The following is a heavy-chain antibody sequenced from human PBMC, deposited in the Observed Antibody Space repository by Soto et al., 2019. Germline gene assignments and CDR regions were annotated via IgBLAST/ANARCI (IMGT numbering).Heavy chain of an antibody. Sequence: SETLSLTCTVSGGSISSYYWSWIRQPPGKGLEWIGYIYYSGSTNYNPSLKSRVTISVDTSKNQFSLKLSSVTAADTAVYYCARLPGYNWDTDYWGQGTLVTVSS. V-gene: IGHV4-59*08. CDR1: GGSISSYY. D-gene: IGHD1-1*01. CDR2: IYYSGST. J-gene: IGHJ4*02. CDR3: ARLPGYNWDTDY.